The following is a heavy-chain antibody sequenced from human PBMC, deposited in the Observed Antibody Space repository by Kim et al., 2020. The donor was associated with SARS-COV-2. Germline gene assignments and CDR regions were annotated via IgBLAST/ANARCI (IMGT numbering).Heavy chain of an antibody. D-gene: IGHD3-9*01. V-gene: IGHV1-2*06. CDR2: INPSSGGT. CDR1: GYSFTAYY. J-gene: IGHJ5*02. Sequence: ASVKVSCKASGYSFTAYYMHWVRQAPGQGLEWMGRINPSSGGTNYAQKFRARVTMTSDTAIATAYMELNSLTSNDTAVYYCARSLQRLVQGDFDPWGQGTLVNVSS. CDR3: ARSLQRLVQGDFDP.